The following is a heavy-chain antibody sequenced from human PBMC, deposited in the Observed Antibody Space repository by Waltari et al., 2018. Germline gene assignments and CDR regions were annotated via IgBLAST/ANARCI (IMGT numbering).Heavy chain of an antibody. CDR1: GYTFTGYY. D-gene: IGHD3-9*01. CDR2: INPNSGGT. J-gene: IGHJ4*02. Sequence: QVQLVQSGAEVKKPGASVKVSCKASGYTFTGYYMHWVRPAPGQGVEWMGWINPNSGGTNMEQKFKGRVTMTRDTSISTAYMELSRLRSDDTAVYYCARDPVLRYFDWQKSGFDYWGQGTLVTVSS. CDR3: ARDPVLRYFDWQKSGFDY. V-gene: IGHV1-2*02.